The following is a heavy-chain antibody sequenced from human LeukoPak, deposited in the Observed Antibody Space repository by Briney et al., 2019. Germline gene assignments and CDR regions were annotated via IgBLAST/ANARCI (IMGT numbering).Heavy chain of an antibody. J-gene: IGHJ3*01. CDR1: GFSFSTYW. V-gene: IGHV3-7*01. CDR2: IKQDGSDQ. D-gene: IGHD3-16*02. CDR3: ARVSHDYVWGGFRLVTFDL. Sequence: GGSLRLSCAASGFSFSTYWMTWVRQAPGKGLEWVANIKQDGSDQYYVDSVRGRLTISRDNAKNSLYLQMNSLRDEDTAVYYCARVSHDYVWGGFRLVTFDLWGQGTTVTVSS.